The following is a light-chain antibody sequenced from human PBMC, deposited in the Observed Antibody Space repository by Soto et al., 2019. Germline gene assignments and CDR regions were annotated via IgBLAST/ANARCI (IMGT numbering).Light chain of an antibody. Sequence: QPVLTQPPSVSGAPGQRVTMSCAGGGSNIGANYGVQWYQQLPGAAPKLVVSANDERPSGVPDRFSGSRSGPSASLAITGLQADDEADYYCQSYDASLGAWVFGGGTKLTVL. CDR1: GSNIGANYG. CDR2: AND. V-gene: IGLV1-40*01. CDR3: QSYDASLGAWV. J-gene: IGLJ3*02.